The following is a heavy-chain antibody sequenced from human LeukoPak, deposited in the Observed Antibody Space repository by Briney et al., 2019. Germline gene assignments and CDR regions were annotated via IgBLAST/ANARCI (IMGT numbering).Heavy chain of an antibody. Sequence: PSETLSLTCTVSGGSISSSSYYWGWIRQPPGKGLEWIGSIYYSGSTYYNPSLKSRVTISVDTSKNQFSLKLSSVTAADTAVYYCARVLGGYRAGSGWHDGYFDYWGQGTLVTVSS. CDR2: IYYSGST. CDR1: GGSISSSSYY. V-gene: IGHV4-39*07. CDR3: ARVLGGYRAGSGWHDGYFDY. J-gene: IGHJ4*02. D-gene: IGHD6-19*01.